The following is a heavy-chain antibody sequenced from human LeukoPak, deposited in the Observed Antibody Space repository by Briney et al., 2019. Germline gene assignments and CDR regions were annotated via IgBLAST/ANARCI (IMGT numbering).Heavy chain of an antibody. Sequence: EASVKVSCKASGYTFTSYYMHWVRQAPGQGLEWMGIINPSGGSTSYAQKFQGRVTMTRDTSTSTVYMELSSLRSEDTAVYYCARRGGYCSGGSCYDNGGMDVWGQGTTVTVSS. D-gene: IGHD2-15*01. V-gene: IGHV1-46*01. CDR1: GYTFTSYY. CDR3: ARRGGYCSGGSCYDNGGMDV. CDR2: INPSGGST. J-gene: IGHJ6*02.